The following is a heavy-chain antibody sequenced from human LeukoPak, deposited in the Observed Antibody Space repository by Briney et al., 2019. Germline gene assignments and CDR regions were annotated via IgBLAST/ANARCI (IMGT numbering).Heavy chain of an antibody. V-gene: IGHV3-23*01. Sequence: GGSLRLSCTASGFTFSTYAMSWVRQAPGKGLEWVSTISGSGGSTYYTDSVKGRFTISRDNSKNTLYVQMNRLRAEDTAVYYCAKGVAYFEWLQRWGQGTLVTVSS. D-gene: IGHD3-9*01. J-gene: IGHJ4*02. CDR2: ISGSGGST. CDR3: AKGVAYFEWLQR. CDR1: GFTFSTYA.